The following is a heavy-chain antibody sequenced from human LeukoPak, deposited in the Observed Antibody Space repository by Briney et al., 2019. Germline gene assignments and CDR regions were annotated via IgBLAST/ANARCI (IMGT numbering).Heavy chain of an antibody. Sequence: SETLSLTCTVSGGSISSYYWSWIRQPPGKGLEWIGYIYHSGSTYYNPSLKSRVTISVDRSKNQFSLKLSSVTAADTAVYYCATTQWGHFDYWGQGTLVTVSS. CDR2: IYHSGST. CDR3: ATTQWGHFDY. D-gene: IGHD3-16*01. V-gene: IGHV4-59*04. J-gene: IGHJ4*02. CDR1: GGSISSYY.